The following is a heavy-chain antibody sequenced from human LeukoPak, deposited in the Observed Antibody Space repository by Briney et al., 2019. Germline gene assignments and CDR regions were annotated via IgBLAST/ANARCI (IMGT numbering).Heavy chain of an antibody. CDR3: ARGGGLIPYYYYMDV. CDR2: INPNSGGT. Sequence: ASVKVSCKASGYTFTGYYMHWVRQAPGQGLEWMGWINPNSGGTNYAQKFQGRVTMTRDTSISTAYMELSRLRSDDTAVYYCARGGGLIPYYYYMDVWGKGTTVTVSS. V-gene: IGHV1-2*02. J-gene: IGHJ6*03. D-gene: IGHD2-21*01. CDR1: GYTFTGYY.